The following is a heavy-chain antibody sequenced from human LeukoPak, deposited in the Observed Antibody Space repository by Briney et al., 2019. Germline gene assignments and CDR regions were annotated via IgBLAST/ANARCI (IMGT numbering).Heavy chain of an antibody. Sequence: ASVKVSCKTSGYIFVGYYMHWVRQAPGEGLEWMGWINPNGGVTNYAQKFQGRVTLTRDTSSSTGYMEMNSLSSGDTAIYYCTRGGLGELFDFWGQGTLVAVSS. CDR3: TRGGLGELFDF. V-gene: IGHV1-2*02. CDR2: INPNGGVT. CDR1: GYIFVGYY. J-gene: IGHJ4*02. D-gene: IGHD3-10*01.